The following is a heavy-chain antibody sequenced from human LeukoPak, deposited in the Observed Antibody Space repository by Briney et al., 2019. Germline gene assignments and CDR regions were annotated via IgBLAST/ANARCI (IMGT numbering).Heavy chain of an antibody. Sequence: SETLSLTCTVSGGSISSYYWSWIRQPPGKGLEWIGYIYYSGSTNYNPSLKSRVTISVDKSKNQFSLKLSSVTAADTAVYYCARASGIAVEGYYYGMDVWGQGTTVTVSS. CDR2: IYYSGST. CDR1: GGSISSYY. J-gene: IGHJ6*02. CDR3: ARASGIAVEGYYYGMDV. V-gene: IGHV4-59*12. D-gene: IGHD6-19*01.